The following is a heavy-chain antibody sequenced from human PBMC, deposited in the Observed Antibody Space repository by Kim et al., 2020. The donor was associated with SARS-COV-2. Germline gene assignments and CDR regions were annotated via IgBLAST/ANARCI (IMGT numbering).Heavy chain of an antibody. CDR3: ARSAGYCSSTSCYLQGSLPRKNYFDY. CDR1: GGSFSGYY. D-gene: IGHD2-2*01. V-gene: IGHV4-34*01. J-gene: IGHJ4*02. CDR2: INHSGST. Sequence: SETLSLTCAVYGGSFSGYYWSWIRQPPGKGLEWIGEINHSGSTNYNPSLKSRVTISVDTSKNQFSLKLSSVTAADTAVYYCARSAGYCSSTSCYLQGSLPRKNYFDYWGQGTLVTVYS.